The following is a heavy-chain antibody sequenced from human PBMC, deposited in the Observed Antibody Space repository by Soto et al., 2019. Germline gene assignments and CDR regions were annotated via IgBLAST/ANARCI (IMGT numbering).Heavy chain of an antibody. CDR2: IIPIFGTA. V-gene: IGHV1-69*06. CDR1: GGTFSSYA. D-gene: IGHD2-2*01. J-gene: IGHJ6*02. CDR3: ARILYCSSTSCRYGMDV. Sequence: SVKVSCKASGGTFSSYAISWVRQAPGQGLEWMGGIIPIFGTANYAQKFQGRVTITADKSTSTAYMELSSLRSEDTAVYYCARILYCSSTSCRYGMDVWGQATMLTVSS.